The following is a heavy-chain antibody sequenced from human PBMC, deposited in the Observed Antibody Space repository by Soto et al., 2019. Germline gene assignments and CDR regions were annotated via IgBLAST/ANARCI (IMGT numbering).Heavy chain of an antibody. CDR3: TREGERAIVVVPAAERGYYYYGMDV. J-gene: IGHJ6*02. Sequence: QVQLVQSGAEVKKPGASVKVSCKASGYTFTSYGISWVRQAPGQGLEWMGWISAYNGNTNYAQKLQGRVTMTTDTSTSTAYMELRSLRSDDTAVYSCTREGERAIVVVPAAERGYYYYGMDVWGQGTTVTVSS. CDR2: ISAYNGNT. D-gene: IGHD2-2*01. CDR1: GYTFTSYG. V-gene: IGHV1-18*01.